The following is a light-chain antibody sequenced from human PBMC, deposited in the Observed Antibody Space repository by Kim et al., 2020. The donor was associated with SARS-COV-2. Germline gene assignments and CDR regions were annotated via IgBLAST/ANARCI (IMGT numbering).Light chain of an antibody. Sequence: ENQLTQSPGTLSLSPGERAVLSCGAHFSVYRNWFAWYQQKAGQAPRLLIYGASTRATGTPDRFSGSGSGTNFTLIINRLEPEDFGVYYCHQYGATPLTFGGGTKVDIK. J-gene: IGKJ4*01. CDR2: GAS. V-gene: IGKV3-20*01. CDR3: HQYGATPLT. CDR1: FSVYRNW.